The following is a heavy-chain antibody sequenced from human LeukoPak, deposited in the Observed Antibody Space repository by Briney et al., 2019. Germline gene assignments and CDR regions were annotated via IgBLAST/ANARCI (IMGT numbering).Heavy chain of an antibody. D-gene: IGHD3-22*01. V-gene: IGHV1-46*01. CDR1: GYTFTSYY. Sequence: ASVKVSCKASGYTFTSYYMHWVRQAPGQGLEWMVIINPSGGSTSYAQKFQGRVTMTRDTSTRTVYMELSSLRSEDTAAYYCARDLTPHYYDSSGYYSDYWGQGTLVTVSS. CDR2: INPSGGST. J-gene: IGHJ4*02. CDR3: ARDLTPHYYDSSGYYSDY.